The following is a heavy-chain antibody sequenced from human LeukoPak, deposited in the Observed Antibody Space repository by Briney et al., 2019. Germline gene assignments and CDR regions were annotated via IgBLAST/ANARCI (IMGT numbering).Heavy chain of an antibody. V-gene: IGHV4-34*01. CDR2: INHSGST. CDR3: ARVIVDDV. CDR1: GGSFSNYH. D-gene: IGHD2-15*01. Sequence: SETLSLTCAVYGGSFSNYHWSWIRQSPGKGLEWIGEINHSGSTNYNPSLKSRVTISVDTSKNQFSLKLISVTAADTAVYYCARVIVDDVWGKGTTVTVSS. J-gene: IGHJ6*04.